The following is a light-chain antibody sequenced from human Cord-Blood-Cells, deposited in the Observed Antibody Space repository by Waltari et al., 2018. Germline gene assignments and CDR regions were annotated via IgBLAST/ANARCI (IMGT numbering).Light chain of an antibody. CDR1: QSNSSY. Sequence: DIQMTQSPSSLSASVGDRVTITCRASQSNSSYLNWYQQKPGKAPNLLIYAASSLQSGVPARFSGSGSGTDFTLTISSLQPEDFATYYCQQSYSTPITFGQGTRLEIK. CDR3: QQSYSTPIT. J-gene: IGKJ5*01. V-gene: IGKV1-39*01. CDR2: AAS.